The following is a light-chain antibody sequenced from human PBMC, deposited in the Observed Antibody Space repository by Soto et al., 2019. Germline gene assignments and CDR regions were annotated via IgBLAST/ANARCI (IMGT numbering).Light chain of an antibody. Sequence: AIQLTQSPSSLSASVGDRVTITCRASQGISSALAWYQQKPGKAHKLLIYDAYSLESGVQSRFSGSGSGTDFTLTISSLQPEDFATYYCKQFNNYALTFGQGTRLEIK. CDR1: QGISSA. V-gene: IGKV1D-13*01. J-gene: IGKJ5*01. CDR3: KQFNNYALT. CDR2: DAY.